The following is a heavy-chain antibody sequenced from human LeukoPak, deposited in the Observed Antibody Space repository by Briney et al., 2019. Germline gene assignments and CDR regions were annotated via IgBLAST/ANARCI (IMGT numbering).Heavy chain of an antibody. CDR3: ARLLQLELRELGWYYYYYMDV. CDR1: GYTFTSYG. CDR2: ISAYNGNT. J-gene: IGHJ6*03. V-gene: IGHV1-18*01. D-gene: IGHD1-1*01. Sequence: ASVKVSCKASGYTFTSYGISWVRQAPGQGLEWMGWISAYNGNTNYAQKLQGRVTMTTDTSTSTAYMELRSLRSDDTAVYYCARLLQLELRELGWYYYYYMDVWGKGTTVTVSS.